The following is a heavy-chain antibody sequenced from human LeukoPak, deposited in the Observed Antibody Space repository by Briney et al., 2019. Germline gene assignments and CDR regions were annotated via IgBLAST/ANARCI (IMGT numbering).Heavy chain of an antibody. V-gene: IGHV4-59*01. J-gene: IGHJ4*02. CDR3: AISSEDGYGDYPPYLDY. CDR2: IYYSGST. Sequence: PSETLSLTCTVSGGSISSYYWSWIRQPPGKGLEWIGYIYYSGSTNYNPPLKSRVTISVDTSKNQFSLKLSSVTAADTAVYYCAISSEDGYGDYPPYLDYWGQGTLVTVSS. D-gene: IGHD4-17*01. CDR1: GGSISSYY.